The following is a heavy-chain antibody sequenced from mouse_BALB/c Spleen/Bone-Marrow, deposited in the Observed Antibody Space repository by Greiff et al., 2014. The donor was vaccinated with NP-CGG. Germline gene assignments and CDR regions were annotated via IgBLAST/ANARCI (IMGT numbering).Heavy chain of an antibody. V-gene: IGHV5-6-3*01. CDR1: GFTFSSYG. CDR3: ARVWYFDY. J-gene: IGHJ2*03. Sequence: VQLQQSGGGLVQPGGSLKLSCAASGFTFSSYGMSWVRQTPDKRLELVATINSNGGSTYYPDSVKGRFTISRDNAKNTLYPQMSSLKSEDTAMYYCARVWYFDYWGQGTSLTVSS. CDR2: INSNGGST.